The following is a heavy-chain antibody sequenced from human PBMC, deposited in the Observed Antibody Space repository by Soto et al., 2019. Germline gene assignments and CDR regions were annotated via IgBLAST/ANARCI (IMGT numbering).Heavy chain of an antibody. D-gene: IGHD3-3*01. J-gene: IGHJ5*02. V-gene: IGHV1-69*12. CDR2: IIPIFGTP. CDR1: GGTFNSYA. CDR3: APQGVRITIFGARFDP. Sequence: QVQLVQSGAEVKKPGSSVKVSCKASGGTFNSYAISWVRQAPGQGLEWMGGIIPIFGTPNYAQKLQGRVTITADESTSTAYMELNSLRSEDTAVYYCAPQGVRITIFGARFDPWGQGTLVTVSS.